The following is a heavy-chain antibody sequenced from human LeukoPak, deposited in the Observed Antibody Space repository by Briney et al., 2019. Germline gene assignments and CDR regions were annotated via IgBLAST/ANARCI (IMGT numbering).Heavy chain of an antibody. J-gene: IGHJ3*02. CDR1: GFTFSSYS. CDR3: AKEHFYGSGSSMAFDI. Sequence: PGGSLRLSCAASGFTFSSYSMNWVRQAPGKGLEWVSSISSSSSYIYYADSVKGRFTISRDNSKNTLYLQMNSLRAEDTAVYYCAKEHFYGSGSSMAFDIWGQGTMVTVSS. V-gene: IGHV3-21*01. D-gene: IGHD3-10*01. CDR2: ISSSSSYI.